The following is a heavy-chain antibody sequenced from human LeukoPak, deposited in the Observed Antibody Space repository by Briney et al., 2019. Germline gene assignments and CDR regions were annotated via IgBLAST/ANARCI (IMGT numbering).Heavy chain of an antibody. CDR3: AKDGIVVVPAAIRRRYYYYYMDV. J-gene: IGHJ6*03. CDR1: GFTSSSYG. Sequence: GGSLRLSCAASGFTSSSYGMHWVRQAPGKGLEWVAFIRYDGSNKYYADSVKGRFTISRDNSKNTLYLQMNSLRAEDTAVYYCAKDGIVVVPAAIRRRYYYYYMDVWGKGTTVTVSS. CDR2: IRYDGSNK. D-gene: IGHD2-2*02. V-gene: IGHV3-30*02.